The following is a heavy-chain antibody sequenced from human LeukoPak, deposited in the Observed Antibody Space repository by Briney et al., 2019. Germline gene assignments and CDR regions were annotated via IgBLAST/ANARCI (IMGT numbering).Heavy chain of an antibody. CDR3: ARWLGQLDVFDY. CDR2: MNPNSGNT. J-gene: IGHJ4*02. D-gene: IGHD6-6*01. CDR1: GYTFTSYG. V-gene: IGHV1-8*01. Sequence: GASVKVSCKASGYTFTSYGINWVRQATGQGLEWMGWMNPNSGNTGYAQKFQGRVTMTRNTSISTAYMELSSLRSEDTAVYYCARWLGQLDVFDYWGQGTLVTVSS.